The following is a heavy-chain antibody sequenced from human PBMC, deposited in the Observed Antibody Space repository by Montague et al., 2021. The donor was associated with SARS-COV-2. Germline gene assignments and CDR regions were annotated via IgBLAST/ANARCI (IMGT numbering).Heavy chain of an antibody. D-gene: IGHD3-9*01. CDR2: IYYSGST. CDR1: GGFISDSYY. CDR3: ARHRITIFLGRMFDY. Sequence: SETLSLTCIVSGGFISDSYYWAWIRQAPGKGLEWLGSIYYSGSTYSHPSLKRRVTISVDTSKNQFSLKLSSVTAADTAVYYCARHRITIFLGRMFDYWGQGTLVTVSS. V-gene: IGHV4-39*01. J-gene: IGHJ4*02.